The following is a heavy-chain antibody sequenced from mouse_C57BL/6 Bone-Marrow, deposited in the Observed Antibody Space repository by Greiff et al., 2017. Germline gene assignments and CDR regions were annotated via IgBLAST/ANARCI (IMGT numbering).Heavy chain of an antibody. J-gene: IGHJ2*01. D-gene: IGHD1-1*01. CDR3: ASHYYGSPPYFDY. V-gene: IGHV1-50*01. CDR2: IDPSDSYT. CDR1: GYTFTSYW. Sequence: QVQLQQPGAELVKPGASVKLSCKASGYTFTSYWMQWVKQRPGQGLEWIGEIDPSDSYTNYNQKFKGKATLTVDTSSSTAYMQLSSLTSEDSAVYYCASHYYGSPPYFDYWGQGTTRTVSS.